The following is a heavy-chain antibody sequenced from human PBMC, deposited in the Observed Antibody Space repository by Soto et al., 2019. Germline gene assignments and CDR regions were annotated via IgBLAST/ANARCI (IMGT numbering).Heavy chain of an antibody. CDR3: AGMPYTSGLRFDP. D-gene: IGHD6-19*01. CDR2: IYQSGVI. J-gene: IGHJ5*02. V-gene: IGHV4-30-2*01. Sequence: SETLSLTCNMSGDSYSISTYSWSWIRQPPGKALQWIGFIYQSGVISYNPSLASRVSISLDRSNNQCSLKLKSVTAADTAVYFCAGMPYTSGLRFDPWGPGTLVTVS. CDR1: GDSYSISTYS.